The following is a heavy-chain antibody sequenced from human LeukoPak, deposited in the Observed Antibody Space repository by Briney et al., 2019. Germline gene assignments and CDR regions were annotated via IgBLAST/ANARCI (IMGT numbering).Heavy chain of an antibody. V-gene: IGHV3-30*18. Sequence: QPGGSLRLSCAASGFTFGSYGMHWVRQAPGKGLEWVAVISYDGSNKYYADSVKGRFTISRDNSKNTLYLQMNSLRAEDTAVYYCAKSRTGGDYFDYRGQGTLVTVSS. CDR2: ISYDGSNK. CDR1: GFTFGSYG. J-gene: IGHJ4*02. CDR3: AKSRTGGDYFDY. D-gene: IGHD3-16*01.